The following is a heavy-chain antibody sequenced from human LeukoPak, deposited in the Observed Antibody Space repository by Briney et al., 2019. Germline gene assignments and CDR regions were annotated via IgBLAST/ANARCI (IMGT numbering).Heavy chain of an antibody. Sequence: GGSLRLSCAASGFTFSSYWMHWVRQAPGKGPVWVSRIHSDGSSTSYADSVRGRFTISRDDAKSTLYLQMNSLRAEDTAVYYCARSGWPYYFDYWGQGTLVTVSS. V-gene: IGHV3-74*01. J-gene: IGHJ4*02. CDR2: IHSDGSST. CDR3: ARSGWPYYFDY. CDR1: GFTFSSYW. D-gene: IGHD3-22*01.